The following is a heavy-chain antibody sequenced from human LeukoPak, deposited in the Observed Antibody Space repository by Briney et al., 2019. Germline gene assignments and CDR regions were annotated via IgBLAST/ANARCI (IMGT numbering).Heavy chain of an antibody. V-gene: IGHV1-2*02. J-gene: IGHJ6*02. CDR1: GYTFTGYY. CDR3: ARSTMVRGVILVYYYGMDV. CDR2: INPNSGGT. D-gene: IGHD3-10*01. Sequence: ASVKVSCKASGYTFTGYYMHWVRQAPGQGLEWMGWINPNSGGTDYAQKFQGRVTMTRDTSISTAYMELSRLRSDDTAVYYCARSTMVRGVILVYYYGMDVWGQGTTVTVFS.